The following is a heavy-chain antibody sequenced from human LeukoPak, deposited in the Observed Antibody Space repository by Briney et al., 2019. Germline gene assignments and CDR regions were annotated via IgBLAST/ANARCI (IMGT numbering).Heavy chain of an antibody. Sequence: GESLKISCKGSAYTFTNYWIGWVRQMPGKGMEWMGTIYADDSDTRYSPSFQGQVTISSDKSISTAYLLCTSLKSADTTMYYCARLAMAGYGWFDPWGQGTLVTVSS. CDR2: IYADDSDT. D-gene: IGHD5-18*01. CDR1: AYTFTNYW. V-gene: IGHV5-51*01. CDR3: ARLAMAGYGWFDP. J-gene: IGHJ5*02.